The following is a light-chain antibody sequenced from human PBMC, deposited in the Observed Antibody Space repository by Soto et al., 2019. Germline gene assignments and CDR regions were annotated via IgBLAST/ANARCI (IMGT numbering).Light chain of an antibody. CDR2: DVN. CDR1: ASDVGGYGN. Sequence: QSALTQPASVSGSPGQSIAISCTGTASDVGGYGNLSWYQQHPGRAPKLIIYDVNYRPSGVSDRFSASKSGNTASLTISGLQTEDEADYYCSSSSGRRYIVLFGGGTKLTVL. J-gene: IGLJ2*01. CDR3: SSSSGRRYIVL. V-gene: IGLV2-14*03.